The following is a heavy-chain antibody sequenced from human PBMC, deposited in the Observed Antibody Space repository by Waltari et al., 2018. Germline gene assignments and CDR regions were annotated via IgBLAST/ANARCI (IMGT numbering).Heavy chain of an antibody. J-gene: IGHJ6*03. Sequence: QLQLVQSGAEVKKPGASVKVSCKASGYTFTSYYMHWVRQAPGQGLEWMGIINPRGGSTSYAQKFQGRVTMTRDTSTSTVYMELSSLRSEDTAVYYCARGDSSGYYYPYYYYYMDVWGKGTTVTVSS. CDR1: GYTFTSYY. V-gene: IGHV1-46*01. CDR3: ARGDSSGYYYPYYYYYMDV. D-gene: IGHD3-22*01. CDR2: INPRGGST.